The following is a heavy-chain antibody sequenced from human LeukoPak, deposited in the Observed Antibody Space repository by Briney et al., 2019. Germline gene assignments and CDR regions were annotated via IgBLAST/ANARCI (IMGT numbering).Heavy chain of an antibody. D-gene: IGHD3-16*01. V-gene: IGHV3-23*01. CDR3: AKDRSWGSSFDDAFDI. J-gene: IGHJ3*02. CDR1: GFTFSSYA. Sequence: PGGSLRLSCAASGFTFSSYAMSWVRQAPGKGLEWVSAISGSGGSTYYADSVKGRFTISRDNSKNTLYLQLNSLREQERVVYYCAKDRSWGSSFDDAFDIWGQGTMVTVSS. CDR2: ISGSGGST.